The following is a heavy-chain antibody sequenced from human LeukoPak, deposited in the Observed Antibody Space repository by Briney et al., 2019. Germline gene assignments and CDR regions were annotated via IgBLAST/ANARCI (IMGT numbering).Heavy chain of an antibody. D-gene: IGHD1-26*01. CDR1: GFTFSSYA. J-gene: IGHJ4*02. CDR2: IYSGGST. V-gene: IGHV3-53*01. CDR3: ARAGRSYYPYYFDY. Sequence: GGSLRLSCAASGFTFSSYAMHWVRQAPGKGLEWVSVIYSGGSTYYADSVKGRFTISRDNSKNTLYLQMNSLRAEDTAVYYCARAGRSYYPYYFDYWGQGTLVTVSS.